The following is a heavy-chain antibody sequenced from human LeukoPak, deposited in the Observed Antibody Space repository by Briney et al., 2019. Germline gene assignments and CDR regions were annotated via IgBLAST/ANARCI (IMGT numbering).Heavy chain of an antibody. D-gene: IGHD3-9*01. CDR1: EIILSTYA. J-gene: IGHJ4*02. CDR3: AKESQTYYDLFTGYPTYYFDY. Sequence: GGSLRLSCAASEIILSTYAVSWLRQAPGKGLEWVSALSCLAGTTRYADSVKGRFTVSRDNSKNTLYLQMNSLRAEDTAVYYCAKESQTYYDLFTGYPTYYFDYWGQGTLVTVSS. V-gene: IGHV3-23*01. CDR2: LSCLAGTT.